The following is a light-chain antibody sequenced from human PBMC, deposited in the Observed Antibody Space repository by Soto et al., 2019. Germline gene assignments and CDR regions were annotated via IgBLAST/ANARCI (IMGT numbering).Light chain of an antibody. CDR2: GAS. Sequence: EIVMTXSPXXXXVSXGXRAXXXXXASQXXXSNLAWYQQKPGPAPRPLIYGASTRATGIPARFSGSGSGTEFTLPISSLQSEEFAVYYCQQYNNWLLFTFGPGTKGDIK. J-gene: IGKJ3*01. CDR3: QQYNNWLLFT. CDR1: QXXXSN. V-gene: IGKV3-15*01.